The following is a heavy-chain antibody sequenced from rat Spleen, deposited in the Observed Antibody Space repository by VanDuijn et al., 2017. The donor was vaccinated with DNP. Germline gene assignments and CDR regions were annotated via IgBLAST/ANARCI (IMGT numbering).Heavy chain of an antibody. J-gene: IGHJ2*01. CDR1: GFTFSNYY. CDR2: ISSGVGVT. CDR3: ARQKNWGYFDY. V-gene: IGHV5S11*01. Sequence: EVQLVESGGGLVQPGRSMKLSCAASGFTFSNYYMAWVRQAPTKGLEWVAYISSGVGVTYYRDSVKGRFTVSRDDAKSTLYLQMDSLRSEETATYYCARQKNWGYFDYWGQGVMVTVSS. D-gene: IGHD5-1*01.